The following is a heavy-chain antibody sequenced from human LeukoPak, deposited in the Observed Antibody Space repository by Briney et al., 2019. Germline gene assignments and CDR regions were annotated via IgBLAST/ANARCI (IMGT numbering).Heavy chain of an antibody. J-gene: IGHJ6*02. CDR3: ARDWSIAVAGPSNDYYYGMDV. CDR1: GFTFSSYA. D-gene: IGHD6-19*01. V-gene: IGHV3-30-3*01. Sequence: PGRSLRLSCAASGFTFSSYAMHWVRQAPGKGLEWVAVISYDGSNKYYADSVRGRFTISRDNSKNTLYLQMNSLRAEDTAVYYCARDWSIAVAGPSNDYYYGMDVWGQGTTVTVSS. CDR2: ISYDGSNK.